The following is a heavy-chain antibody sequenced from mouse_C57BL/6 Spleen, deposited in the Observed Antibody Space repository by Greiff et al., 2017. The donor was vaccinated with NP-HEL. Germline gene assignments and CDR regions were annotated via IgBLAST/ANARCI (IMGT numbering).Heavy chain of an antibody. CDR1: GYTFTSYW. CDR2: INPSNGGT. J-gene: IGHJ2*01. CDR3: VITTVGYYFDY. V-gene: IGHV1-53*01. Sequence: ASGYTFTSYWMHWVKQRPGQGLEWIGNINPSNGGTNYSEKFKSKATLTVDKSSSTAYMQLSSLTSEDSAVYYCVITTVGYYFDYWGQGTTLTVSS. D-gene: IGHD1-1*01.